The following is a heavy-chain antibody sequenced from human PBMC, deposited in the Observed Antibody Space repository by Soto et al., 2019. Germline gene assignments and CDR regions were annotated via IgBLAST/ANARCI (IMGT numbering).Heavy chain of an antibody. Sequence: SPSRGLEWLGRTYYRSKWYNDYAVSVKSRITINPDTSKKQFSLQLNSVTPEDTAVYYCARLTRLGYYFDYWGQRTLVSVS. CDR2: TYYRSKWYN. CDR3: ARLTRLGYYFDY. J-gene: IGHJ4*02. V-gene: IGHV6-1*01. D-gene: IGHD7-27*01.